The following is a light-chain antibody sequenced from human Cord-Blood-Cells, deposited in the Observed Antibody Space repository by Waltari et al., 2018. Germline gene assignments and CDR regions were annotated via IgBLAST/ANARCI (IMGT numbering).Light chain of an antibody. Sequence: EIVLTQSPGTLSLSTGDRATLSCRASQSVSSSYLAWYQQKPGHAHRLLISGASSRATGIPDRFSGSGSGTDFTLTISRLEPEDFAVYYCQQYGSSPWTFGQGTKVEIK. CDR2: GAS. CDR3: QQYGSSPWT. J-gene: IGKJ1*01. V-gene: IGKV3-20*01. CDR1: QSVSSSY.